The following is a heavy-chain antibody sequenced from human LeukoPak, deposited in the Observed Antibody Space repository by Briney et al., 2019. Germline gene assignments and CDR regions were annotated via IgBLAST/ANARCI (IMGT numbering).Heavy chain of an antibody. CDR1: GFTFSSYA. Sequence: GSLRLSCAASGFTFSSYAMHWVRQAPGKGLEWVAVISYDGSNKDYADSVKGRFTISRDNSKNTLYLQMNSLRAEDTAVYYCAKDSDYYYYMDVWGTGTTVTVSS. J-gene: IGHJ6*03. CDR3: AKDSDYYYYMDV. CDR2: ISYDGSNK. V-gene: IGHV3-30-3*01.